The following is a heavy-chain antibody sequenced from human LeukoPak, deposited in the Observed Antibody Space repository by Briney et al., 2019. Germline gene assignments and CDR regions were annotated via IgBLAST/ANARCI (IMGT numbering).Heavy chain of an antibody. D-gene: IGHD3-9*01. J-gene: IGHJ4*02. CDR1: GGSISSDY. CDR3: ARQTAYYYPFDF. V-gene: IGHV4-59*08. CDR2: ISYSGST. Sequence: KASETLSLTCTVSGGSISSDYWTWIRQPPGKRLEWIGYISYSGSTNYNPSLKSRVTISADTSKNQFSLKLTSVTAADSAVYYSARQTAYYYPFDFCGQGTLVTVSS.